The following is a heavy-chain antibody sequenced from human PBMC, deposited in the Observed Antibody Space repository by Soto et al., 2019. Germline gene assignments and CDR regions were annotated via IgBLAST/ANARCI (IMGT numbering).Heavy chain of an antibody. V-gene: IGHV3-30-3*01. CDR2: ISYDGSNK. CDR3: ARAGGSSGWYAPFDY. CDR1: GFTFSSYA. Sequence: QVQLVESGGGVVQPGRSLRLSCAASGFTFSSYAMHWVRQAPGKGLEWVAVISYDGSNKYYADSVKGRFTISRDNSKNTLYLQMNSLRAEDTAVDYCARAGGSSGWYAPFDYWGQGTLVTVAS. D-gene: IGHD6-19*01. J-gene: IGHJ4*02.